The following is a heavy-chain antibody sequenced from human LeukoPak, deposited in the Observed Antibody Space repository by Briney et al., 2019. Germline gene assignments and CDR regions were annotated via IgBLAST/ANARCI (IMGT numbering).Heavy chain of an antibody. CDR1: GFTFSSYE. J-gene: IGHJ4*02. CDR3: AKFPSVDTAMVVFDY. Sequence: SGGSLRLSCAASGFTFSSYEMNWVRQAAGKGLEWVSYIRSSGSTIYYADSVKGRFTISRDNAKNSLYLQMNSLRAEDTAVYYCAKFPSVDTAMVVFDYWGQGTLVTVSS. CDR2: IRSSGSTI. D-gene: IGHD5-18*01. V-gene: IGHV3-48*03.